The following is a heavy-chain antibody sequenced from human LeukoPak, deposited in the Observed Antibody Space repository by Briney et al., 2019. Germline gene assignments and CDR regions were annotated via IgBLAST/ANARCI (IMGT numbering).Heavy chain of an antibody. CDR1: GGSFSGYY. Sequence: SETLSLTCAVYGGSFSGYYWSWIRQPPGKGLEWIGEINHSGSTNYNPSLKSRVTISVDTSKNQFSLKLSSVTAADTAVYYCARGLPYYDILTGYFTPHKYCFDYWGQGTLVTVSS. J-gene: IGHJ4*02. D-gene: IGHD3-9*01. CDR3: ARGLPYYDILTGYFTPHKYCFDY. CDR2: INHSGST. V-gene: IGHV4-34*01.